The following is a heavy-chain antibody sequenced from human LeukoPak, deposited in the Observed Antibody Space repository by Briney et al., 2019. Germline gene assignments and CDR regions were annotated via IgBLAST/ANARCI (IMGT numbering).Heavy chain of an antibody. D-gene: IGHD3-22*01. J-gene: IGHJ4*02. V-gene: IGHV3-66*01. Sequence: GGSLRLSCAASEFSVGSNYMTWVRQAPGKGLEWVSLIYSGGSTYYADSVKGRFTISRDNSKNTLYLQMNNLRAEDTALYYCAKISGYYPFEYWGQGTLVTVSS. CDR1: EFSVGSNY. CDR2: IYSGGST. CDR3: AKISGYYPFEY.